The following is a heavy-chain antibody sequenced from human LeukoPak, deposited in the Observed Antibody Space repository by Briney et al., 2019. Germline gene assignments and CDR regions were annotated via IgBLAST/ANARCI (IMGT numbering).Heavy chain of an antibody. CDR3: AREFSGYDSGGYYYYGMDV. CDR1: GFTFSSYD. D-gene: IGHD5-12*01. CDR2: IGTAGDT. J-gene: IGHJ6*02. Sequence: GGSLRLSCAASGFTFSSYDMHWVRQATGKGLEWVSAIGTAGDTYYPGSVKGRFTISRENAKNSLYLQMTSLRAGDTAVYYCAREFSGYDSGGYYYYGMDVWGQGTTVTVSS. V-gene: IGHV3-13*01.